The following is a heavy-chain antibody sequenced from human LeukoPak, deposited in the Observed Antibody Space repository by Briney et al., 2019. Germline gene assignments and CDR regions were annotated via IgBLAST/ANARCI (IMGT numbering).Heavy chain of an antibody. CDR2: ISISSSTI. J-gene: IGHJ4*02. Sequence: PGGSLRLSCAASGFTFSSYSMNWVRQAPGKGLEWVSYISISSSTIYYADSVKGRFTISRDNAKNSLYLQMNSLRDEDTAVYYCARDPYSGSYSEHPSYYFDYWGQGTLVTVSS. CDR3: ARDPYSGSYSEHPSYYFDY. CDR1: GFTFSSYS. V-gene: IGHV3-48*02. D-gene: IGHD1-26*01.